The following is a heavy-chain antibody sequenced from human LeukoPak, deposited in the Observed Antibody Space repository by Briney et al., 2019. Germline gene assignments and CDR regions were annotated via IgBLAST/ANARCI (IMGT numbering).Heavy chain of an antibody. Sequence: PGRSLRLSCAASGFTFSSYAMHWVRQAPGKGLEWVAVISYDGSNKYYADSVKGRFTISRDNFKNTLYLQMNSLRAEDTAVYYCARDPRWTGTTDYWGQGTLVTVSS. CDR2: ISYDGSNK. CDR1: GFTFSSYA. J-gene: IGHJ4*02. CDR3: ARDPRWTGTTDY. D-gene: IGHD1-7*01. V-gene: IGHV3-30-3*01.